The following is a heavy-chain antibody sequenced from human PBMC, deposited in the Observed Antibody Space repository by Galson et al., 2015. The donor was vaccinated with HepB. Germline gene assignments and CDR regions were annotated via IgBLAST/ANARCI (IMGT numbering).Heavy chain of an antibody. CDR3: ARDRGGCYSADWFDS. Sequence: SLRLSCAASGLTFSSYAMNWVRQAPGKGLEWVSYISSSSSMIYYADSVKGRFTISRDNAKNSLYLQMNSLRDEDTAVYYCARDRGGCYSADWFDSWGQGTLVTVSS. J-gene: IGHJ5*01. CDR1: GLTFSSYA. V-gene: IGHV3-48*02. D-gene: IGHD1-26*01. CDR2: ISSSSSMI.